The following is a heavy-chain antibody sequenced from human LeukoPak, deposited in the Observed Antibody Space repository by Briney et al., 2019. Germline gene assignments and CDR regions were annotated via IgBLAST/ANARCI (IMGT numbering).Heavy chain of an antibody. CDR3: ARINYGDYLSYYFDY. V-gene: IGHV4-34*01. Sequence: PSETLSLTCAVYGGSFSGYYWSWIRQSPGKGLEWIGEINHSGSTNYNPSLKSRVTISVDTSKNQFSLKLSSVTAADTAVYYCARINYGDYLSYYFDYWGQGTLVTVSS. D-gene: IGHD4-17*01. CDR1: GGSFSGYY. CDR2: INHSGST. J-gene: IGHJ4*02.